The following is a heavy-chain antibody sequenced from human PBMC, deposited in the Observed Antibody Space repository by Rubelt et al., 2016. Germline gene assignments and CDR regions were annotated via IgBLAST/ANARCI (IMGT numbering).Heavy chain of an antibody. J-gene: IGHJ4*02. CDR2: IYYSGST. D-gene: IGHD6-19*01. CDR1: GGSISSRNYY. Sequence: QVQLQQWGAGLLKPSETLSLTCTVSGGSISSRNYYCGWISQPPGKGLEWIGSIYYSGSTYYNPSLKSRVTISVNTSKNPFSLKLSSVTAADTAVYYCARHVGAVSGTFDYWGQGTLVTVSS. CDR3: ARHVGAVSGTFDY. V-gene: IGHV4-39*01.